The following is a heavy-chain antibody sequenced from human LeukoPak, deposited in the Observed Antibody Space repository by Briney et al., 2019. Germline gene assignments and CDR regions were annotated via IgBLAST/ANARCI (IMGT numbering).Heavy chain of an antibody. J-gene: IGHJ4*02. Sequence: PSETLSLTCTVSIGSSSIYYLSCIRQPLGKGLEWIGHVYYSETSRYNPSLESRVSIPVDTSKNHFSLRLSSVTAADTAVYYCAGGNPSGTPGIGFDYWGQGALVTVSS. CDR1: IGSSSIYY. CDR2: VYYSETS. V-gene: IGHV4-59*01. D-gene: IGHD1-26*01. CDR3: AGGNPSGTPGIGFDY.